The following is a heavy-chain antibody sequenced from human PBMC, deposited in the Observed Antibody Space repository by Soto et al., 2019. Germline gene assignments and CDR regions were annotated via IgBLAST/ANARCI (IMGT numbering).Heavy chain of an antibody. J-gene: IGHJ4*02. D-gene: IGHD1-26*01. CDR1: GFIFSDYG. V-gene: IGHV3-23*01. CDR2: MSGSGGSR. CDR3: AKTFGSNWLLDY. Sequence: EVRLLESGGGLVQPEGSLRLSCEGSGFIFSDYGISWVRQSPVKGLQWVSAMSGSGGSRYYADSVKGRFTISRDNSKNTVYLQMSSLRGDDTAIYYCAKTFGSNWLLDYWGQGTLVTVSS.